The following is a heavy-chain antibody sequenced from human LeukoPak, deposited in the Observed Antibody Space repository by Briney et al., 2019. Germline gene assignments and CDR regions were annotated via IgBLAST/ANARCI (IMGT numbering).Heavy chain of an antibody. D-gene: IGHD1-26*01. V-gene: IGHV1-2*02. Sequence: GASVKVSRKASGYTFTDYYMHWVRQAPGQGLEWMGWIDPNSGGTNYAQKFQGRVTMTRDTSISTAYMELSGLRSDDTAVYFCARGGGRYHVDYWGQGTLVTVSS. CDR2: IDPNSGGT. CDR1: GYTFTDYY. CDR3: ARGGGRYHVDY. J-gene: IGHJ4*02.